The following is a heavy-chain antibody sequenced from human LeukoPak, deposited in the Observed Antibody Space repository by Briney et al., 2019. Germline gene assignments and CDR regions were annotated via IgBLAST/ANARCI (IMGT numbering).Heavy chain of an antibody. CDR3: ARVGVVVAATAFDY. D-gene: IGHD2-15*01. CDR2: IHYSGST. J-gene: IGHJ4*02. V-gene: IGHV4-59*01. Sequence: TSETLSLTCTVSGGSISSYYWSWIRQPPGKGLEWIGYIHYSGSTNYNPSLKSRVTISVDTSKNQFSLKLSSVTAADTAVYYCARVGVVVAATAFDYWGQGTLVTVSS. CDR1: GGSISSYY.